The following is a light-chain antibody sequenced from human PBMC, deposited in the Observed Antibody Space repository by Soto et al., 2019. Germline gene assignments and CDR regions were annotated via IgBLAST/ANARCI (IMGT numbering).Light chain of an antibody. CDR2: KAS. CDR3: QQYNSYWT. J-gene: IGKJ1*01. V-gene: IGKV1-5*03. Sequence: DIQMTQSPSTLSASVGDRVTITCRASQSISSWLAWYQQKPGKAPKLLIYKASSLESGVPSRISGSGSGTEFTPTISSLLPDDFATYYCQQYNSYWTFGQGTKVEIK. CDR1: QSISSW.